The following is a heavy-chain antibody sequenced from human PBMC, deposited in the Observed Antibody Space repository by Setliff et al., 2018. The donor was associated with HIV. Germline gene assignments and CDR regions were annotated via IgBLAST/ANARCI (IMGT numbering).Heavy chain of an antibody. J-gene: IGHJ6*02. CDR1: GFAFSDYD. CDR3: AREIQPVYTGGHYFYGIDV. V-gene: IGHV3-13*01. CDR2: IGTGGGT. Sequence: GGSLRLSCATSGFAFSDYDFHWVRQVTGEGLEWVSAIGTGGGTYYADSVKGRFTISRENAKNSLYLQMNNVRAGDTAVYFCAREIQPVYTGGHYFYGIDVWGQGTAVTVSS. D-gene: IGHD1-1*01.